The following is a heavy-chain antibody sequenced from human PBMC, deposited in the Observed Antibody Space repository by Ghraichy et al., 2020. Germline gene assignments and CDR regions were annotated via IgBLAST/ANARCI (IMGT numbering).Heavy chain of an antibody. J-gene: IGHJ6*03. D-gene: IGHD2/OR15-2a*01. CDR3: AGGGREYSYYMDV. V-gene: IGHV3-33*01. Sequence: GGSLRLSCAASGISFRAYGMHWVRQAPGKGLEWLSVLWSDGNYNNNEESVTGRFTISRDIDRSTVYLQMDSLRVEDTAVYFCAGGGREYSYYMDVWGEGTTVTVSS. CDR2: LWSDGNYN. CDR1: GISFRAYG.